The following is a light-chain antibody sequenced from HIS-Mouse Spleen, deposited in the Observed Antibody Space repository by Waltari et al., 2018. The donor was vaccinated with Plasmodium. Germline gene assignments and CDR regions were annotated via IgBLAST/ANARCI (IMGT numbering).Light chain of an antibody. Sequence: QSALTQPASVSGSPGQSITISCTGTSSAVGSYNLVSWYQQHPGKAPKLMIDEGSKRPSGVSNRFAGSKSGNTASLTISGLQAEDEADYYCCSYACSSTWVFGGGTKLTVL. CDR1: SSAVGSYNL. V-gene: IGLV2-23*01. CDR3: CSYACSSTWV. J-gene: IGLJ3*02. CDR2: EGS.